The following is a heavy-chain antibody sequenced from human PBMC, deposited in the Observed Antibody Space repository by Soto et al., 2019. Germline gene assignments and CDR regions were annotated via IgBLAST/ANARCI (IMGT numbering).Heavy chain of an antibody. CDR1: GFSFSSYG. J-gene: IGHJ4*02. Sequence: LRLPCTASGFSFSSYGRQRVRQAPGKGLEWVAVISYDGSNKYYADSVKDRFTISRDNSKKTLYLQMNSLRADDTDVYYCVAGQYFFDYWGQGALVTVSS. V-gene: IGHV3-30*03. D-gene: IGHD6-19*01. CDR3: VAGQYFFDY. CDR2: ISYDGSNK.